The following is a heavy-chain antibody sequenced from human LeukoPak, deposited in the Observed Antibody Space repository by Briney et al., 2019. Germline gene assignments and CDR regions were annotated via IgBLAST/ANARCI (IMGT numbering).Heavy chain of an antibody. V-gene: IGHV1-2*02. Sequence: ASVKVSCKASGYTFTGYYMHWVRQAPGQGLEWMGWINPNSGGTNYAQKFQGRVTMTRDTSISTAYMELGRLRSDDTAVYYCARAELYDSSGYYYGPMYFDYWGQGTLVTVSS. CDR1: GYTFTGYY. J-gene: IGHJ4*02. D-gene: IGHD3-22*01. CDR2: INPNSGGT. CDR3: ARAELYDSSGYYYGPMYFDY.